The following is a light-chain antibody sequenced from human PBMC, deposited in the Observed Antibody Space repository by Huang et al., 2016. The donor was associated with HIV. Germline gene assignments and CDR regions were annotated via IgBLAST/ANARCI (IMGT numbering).Light chain of an antibody. J-gene: IGKJ4*01. CDR1: QSVLSSSNNKNY. V-gene: IGKV4-1*01. CDR2: WAS. CDR3: QQYYSTLT. Sequence: DIVMTQSPDSLAVSLGERATINCKSSQSVLSSSNNKNYLAWSQQKPGQPPKLLIYWASTRESGVPDRVSGSGSGTDFTLTISSLQAEDVAVYYCQQYYSTLTFGGGTKVEIK.